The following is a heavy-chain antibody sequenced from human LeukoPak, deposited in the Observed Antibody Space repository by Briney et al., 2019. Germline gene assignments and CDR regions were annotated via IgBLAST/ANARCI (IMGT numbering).Heavy chain of an antibody. CDR3: ARDRGTAMVTAYFDY. CDR1: GFTFSSHA. V-gene: IGHV3-30-3*01. CDR2: ISYDGSNK. Sequence: GGSLRLSCAASGFTFSSHAMHWVRQAPGKGLEWVAVISYDGSNKYYADSVKGRFTISRDNSKNTLYLQMNSLRAEDTAVYYCARDRGTAMVTAYFDYWGQGTLVTVSS. J-gene: IGHJ4*02. D-gene: IGHD5-18*01.